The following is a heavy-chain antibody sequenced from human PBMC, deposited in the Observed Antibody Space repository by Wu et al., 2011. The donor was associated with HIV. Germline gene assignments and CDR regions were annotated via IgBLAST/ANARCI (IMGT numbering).Heavy chain of an antibody. D-gene: IGHD4-17*01. J-gene: IGHJ6*02. V-gene: IGHV1-8*03. CDR3: ARGSTGYGDYESWFGYGLGHYYYYYGMDV. CDR2: MNPNSGNT. Sequence: QVQLVQSGAEVKKPGASVKVSCKASGYTFTSYDINWVRQATGQGPEWMGWMNPNSGNTGYAQKFQGRVTITRNTSISTAYMELSSLRSEDTAVYYCARGSTGYGDYESWFGYGLGHYYYYYGMDVWAKGPRSPSP. CDR1: GYTFTSYD.